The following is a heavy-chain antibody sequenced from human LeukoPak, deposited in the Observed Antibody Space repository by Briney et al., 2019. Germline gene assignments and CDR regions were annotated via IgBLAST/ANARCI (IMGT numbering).Heavy chain of an antibody. CDR2: IYDSGST. CDR3: AREEYCGGDCYSGFDY. Sequence: SETLSLTCTVSSGSIRSYHWSWIRQPPGKRLEWIGYIYDSGSTNYNPSLKSRVTISIDTSKNQFSLKLSSVTAADTAVYYCAREEYCGGDCYSGFDYWGQGTLVTVSS. J-gene: IGHJ4*02. V-gene: IGHV4-59*01. D-gene: IGHD2-21*02. CDR1: SGSIRSYH.